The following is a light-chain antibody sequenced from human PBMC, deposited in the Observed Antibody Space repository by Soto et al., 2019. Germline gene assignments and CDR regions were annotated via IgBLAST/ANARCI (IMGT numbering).Light chain of an antibody. CDR3: AAWDDSLNAL. CDR2: IND. V-gene: IGLV1-44*01. Sequence: QSVLTQPPSASGTPGQRITISCSGSSSNIGDNPVNWYQQLPGAAPKLLIYINDQRPSGVPDRFSGSKSGTSASLAISGLQTEDEDDYYCAAWDDSLNALFGTGTKVTVL. CDR1: SSNIGDNP. J-gene: IGLJ1*01.